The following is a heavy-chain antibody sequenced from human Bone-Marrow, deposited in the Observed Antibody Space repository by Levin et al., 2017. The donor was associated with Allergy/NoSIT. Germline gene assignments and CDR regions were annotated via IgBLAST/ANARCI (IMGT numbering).Heavy chain of an antibody. CDR1: GFPFRRYY. CDR2: ITLDVTDT. J-gene: IGHJ4*02. D-gene: IGHD2-2*01. CDR3: ARGGCSSTSCLDY. V-gene: IGHV3-74*01. Sequence: LSLTCAASGFPFRRYYMHWVRQAPGKGLVWVSRITLDVTDTYYADSVKGRFTISRDNAENTLFLQMNSLRAEDTAIYYCARGGCSSTSCLDYWGQGILVTVSS.